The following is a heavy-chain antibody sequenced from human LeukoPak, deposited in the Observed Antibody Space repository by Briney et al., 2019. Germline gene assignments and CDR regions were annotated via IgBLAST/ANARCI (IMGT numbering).Heavy chain of an antibody. D-gene: IGHD3-10*01. CDR2: ISAYNGNT. CDR3: ARDRGERGWIWFGEANFDY. CDR1: GGTFSSYA. V-gene: IGHV1-18*01. Sequence: GASVKVSCKASGGTFSSYAISWGRQAPGQGLEWMGWISAYNGNTNYAQKLQGRVTMTTDTSTSTAYMELRSLRSDDTAVYYCARDRGERGWIWFGEANFDYWGQGTLVTVSS. J-gene: IGHJ4*02.